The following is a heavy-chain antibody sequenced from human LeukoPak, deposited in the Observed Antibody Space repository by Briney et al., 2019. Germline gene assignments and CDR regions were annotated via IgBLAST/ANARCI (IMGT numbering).Heavy chain of an antibody. Sequence: GGSLRLSCAASGFTFSTYSMNWVRQAPGKGLEWVSSITTSSTYIYYADSVKGRFTVPRDNAKSSLYLQVNSLRAEDTAVYYCARSYYYYYMDVWGKGTTVTVSS. CDR3: ARSYYYYYMDV. D-gene: IGHD3-16*01. CDR1: GFTFSTYS. V-gene: IGHV3-21*01. J-gene: IGHJ6*03. CDR2: ITTSSTYI.